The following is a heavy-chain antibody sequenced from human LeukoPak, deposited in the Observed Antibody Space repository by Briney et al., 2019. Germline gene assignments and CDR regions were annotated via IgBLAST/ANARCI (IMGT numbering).Heavy chain of an antibody. Sequence: SETLSLTCAVYGGSFSGYYWSWIRQPPGKGLEWIGEINHSGSTNYNPSLKSRVTISVDTSKNQFSLKLSSVTAADTAVYYCARAGFWSGNYYMDVWGKGTTVTVSS. CDR1: GGSFSGYY. CDR3: ARAGFWSGNYYMDV. D-gene: IGHD3-3*01. CDR2: INHSGST. V-gene: IGHV4-34*01. J-gene: IGHJ6*03.